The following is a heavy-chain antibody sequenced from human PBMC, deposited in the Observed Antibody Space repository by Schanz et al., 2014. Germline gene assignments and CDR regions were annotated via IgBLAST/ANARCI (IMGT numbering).Heavy chain of an antibody. CDR3: AKGMGYCSGGTCYDYYYYGLDV. CDR1: GFTFSSYG. CDR2: ISHSGGSK. Sequence: QVQLVESGGGVVQPGRSLRLSCAASGFTFSSYGMHWVRQAPGKGLEWVSSISHSGGSKYYADSVKGRFTISRDNSENTLYLQMNSLSADDTAVFYCAKGMGYCSGGTCYDYYYYGLDVWGQGTTVTGSS. D-gene: IGHD2-15*01. J-gene: IGHJ6*02. V-gene: IGHV3-NL1*01.